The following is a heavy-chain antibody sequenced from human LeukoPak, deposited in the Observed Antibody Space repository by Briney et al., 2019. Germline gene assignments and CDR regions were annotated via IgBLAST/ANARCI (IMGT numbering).Heavy chain of an antibody. V-gene: IGHV1-18*01. CDR2: ISTYNGNT. CDR1: GNSFLLYG. D-gene: IGHD4-17*01. CDR3: ARDEDYGISVNVDY. J-gene: IGHJ4*02. Sequence: ASAKISCKASGNSFLLYGISWGRQAPGQRHEWMGWISTYNGNTKYAQKFQGRVTMTTDTSTSTAYMELRSLRSDDTAVYYCARDEDYGISVNVDYWGQGTLVTVSS.